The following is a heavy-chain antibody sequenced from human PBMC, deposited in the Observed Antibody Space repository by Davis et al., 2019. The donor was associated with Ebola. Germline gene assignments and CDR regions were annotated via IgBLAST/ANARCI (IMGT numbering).Heavy chain of an antibody. J-gene: IGHJ4*02. CDR1: GYTFTGYY. Sequence: ASVKVSCKASGYTFTGYYMHWVRQAPGQGLEWMGWISAYNGNTNYAQKLQGRVTMTTDTSTSTAYMELRSLRSDDTAVYYCARAGTTGTTTGVWYFDYWGQGTLVTVSS. CDR3: ARAGTTGTTTGVWYFDY. CDR2: ISAYNGNT. D-gene: IGHD1-1*01. V-gene: IGHV1-18*04.